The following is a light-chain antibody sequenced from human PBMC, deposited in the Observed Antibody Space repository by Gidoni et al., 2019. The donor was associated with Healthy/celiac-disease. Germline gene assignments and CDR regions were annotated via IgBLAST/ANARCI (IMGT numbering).Light chain of an antibody. CDR1: QSVSSY. J-gene: IGKJ2*01. CDR3: QQRSNWPRVYT. CDR2: DAS. Sequence: EIVLTQSPATLSLSPGEIATLSCRASQSVSSYLAWYQQKPGQAPRLLIYDASNRATGIPARFSGSGSGTDFTLTISSLEPEDFAVYYCQQRSNWPRVYTFGQGTKLEIK. V-gene: IGKV3-11*01.